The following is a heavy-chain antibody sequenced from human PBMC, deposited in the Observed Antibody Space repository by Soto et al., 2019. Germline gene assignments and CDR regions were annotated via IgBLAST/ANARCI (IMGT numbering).Heavy chain of an antibody. CDR1: GGSFRSYA. J-gene: IGHJ5*02. V-gene: IGHV1-69*01. Sequence: QVQLVQSGAEVKKPGSSMKVSCKVSGGSFRSYAINWVREAPGQGLEWMGGIIPISGTTNYARKFQGRVTIYADEATSTADLDLRSLTSADTAVYSCARAGTWGPGSLVTVSS. CDR2: IIPISGTT. CDR3: ARAGT.